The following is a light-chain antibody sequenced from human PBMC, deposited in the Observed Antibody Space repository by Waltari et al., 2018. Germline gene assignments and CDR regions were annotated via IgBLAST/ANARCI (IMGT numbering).Light chain of an antibody. CDR1: QSVTNH. CDR3: QQTYTPSPSWT. J-gene: IGKJ1*01. Sequence: DIQMTQSPSSLSASVGARVTITCRASQSVTNHLNWYQQKSGKAPKLLIYASSTLQSGVPSRFSGSGYGTDFSLTINSLQPDDFATYYWQQTYTPSPSWTFGQGTKVEIK. V-gene: IGKV1-39*01. CDR2: ASS.